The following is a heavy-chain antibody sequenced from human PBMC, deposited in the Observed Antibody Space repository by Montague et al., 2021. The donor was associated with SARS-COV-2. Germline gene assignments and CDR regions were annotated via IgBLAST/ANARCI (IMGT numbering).Heavy chain of an antibody. CDR2: IYHSGST. CDR1: GYSISTGYY. CDR3: AKVAGSHDTFDI. J-gene: IGHJ3*02. D-gene: IGHD6-19*01. V-gene: IGHV4-38-2*02. Sequence: SETLSLTCIVSGYSISTGYYWGWIRQPPRKGLEWIGTIYHSGSTYFNPSLKSRVTISVDTSKNQFSLNLSSVTAADTAVYYCAKVAGSHDTFDIWGRGTMVTVSS.